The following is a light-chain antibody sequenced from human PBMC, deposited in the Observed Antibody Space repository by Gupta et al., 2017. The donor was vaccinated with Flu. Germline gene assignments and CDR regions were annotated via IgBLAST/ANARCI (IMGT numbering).Light chain of an antibody. CDR1: SGSIVSNY. Sequence: NFMLTPPHSVSESPAETVTISCTRSSGSIVSNYVQWYQQRPGSPPTILLYEDNKSPPGVPDRLSASINTSSNASSLTISGRTKEDAADDYRQSDDDLNVVVFGGGTKLTVL. CDR2: EDN. V-gene: IGLV6-57*01. CDR3: QSDDDLNVVV. J-gene: IGLJ2*01.